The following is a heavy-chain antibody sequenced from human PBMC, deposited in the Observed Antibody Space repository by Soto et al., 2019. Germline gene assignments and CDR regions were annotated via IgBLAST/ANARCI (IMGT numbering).Heavy chain of an antibody. Sequence: SETLSLTCTVSGGSISSYYWSWIRQPPGKGLEWIGYIYYSGSTNYNPSLKSRVTISVDTSKNQFSLKLSSVTAADTAVYYCARRRITIFGVAPGAFDTWGQGTMVTVSS. D-gene: IGHD3-3*01. V-gene: IGHV4-59*01. CDR3: ARRRITIFGVAPGAFDT. J-gene: IGHJ3*02. CDR1: GGSISSYY. CDR2: IYYSGST.